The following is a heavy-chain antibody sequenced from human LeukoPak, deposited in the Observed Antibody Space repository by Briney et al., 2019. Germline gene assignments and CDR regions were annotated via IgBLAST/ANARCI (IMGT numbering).Heavy chain of an antibody. V-gene: IGHV1-46*01. CDR2: INPRGGST. D-gene: IGHD3-3*01. CDR3: ARGGSRGLYPGDAFDF. Sequence: ASVKVSCKASGYTFTSYYMHWVRQAPGQGPEWMGIINPRGGSTTSAQKFQGRVTMTSDTSTSTVYMELSSLTSEDTAVYYCARGGSRGLYPGDAFDFWGQGTMVTVSS. J-gene: IGHJ3*01. CDR1: GYTFTSYY.